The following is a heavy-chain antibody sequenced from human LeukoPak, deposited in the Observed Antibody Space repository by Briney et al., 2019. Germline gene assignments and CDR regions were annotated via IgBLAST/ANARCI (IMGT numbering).Heavy chain of an antibody. CDR1: GFIFSSYA. CDR3: AKDLEGCSSTSCYDYYYYYGMDV. V-gene: IGHV3-23*01. D-gene: IGHD2-2*01. CDR2: ISGSGGST. Sequence: GGSLRLSCAASGFIFSSYAMSWVRQAPGKGLEWVSAISGSGGSTYYADSVKGRFTISRDNSKNTLYLQMNSLRAEDTAVYYCAKDLEGCSSTSCYDYYYYYGMDVWGQGTTVTVSS. J-gene: IGHJ6*02.